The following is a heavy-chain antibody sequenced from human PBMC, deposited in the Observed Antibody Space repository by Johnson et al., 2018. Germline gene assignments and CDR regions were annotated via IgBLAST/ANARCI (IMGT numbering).Heavy chain of an antibody. J-gene: IGHJ3*02. CDR3: AREYGSGTYLDAFDI. CDR1: GDSVSSNSAA. Sequence: QVQLQESGPGLVKXSQTXSLXCAISGDSVSSNSAAWNWIRQSPSRGLEWLGRTYYRSKWYHAYAVSVKSRLTINPDTSKNQFSLQLNSVTPEDTAVYYCAREYGSGTYLDAFDIWGQGTMVTVSS. CDR2: TYYRSKWYH. D-gene: IGHD3-10*01. V-gene: IGHV6-1*01.